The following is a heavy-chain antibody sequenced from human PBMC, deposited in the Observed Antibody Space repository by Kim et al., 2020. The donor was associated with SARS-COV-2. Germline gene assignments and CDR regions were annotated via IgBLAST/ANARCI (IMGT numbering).Heavy chain of an antibody. V-gene: IGHV3-21*01. CDR1: GFTFSSYS. CDR2: ISSSSSYI. D-gene: IGHD2-2*01. Sequence: GGSLRLSCAASGFTFSSYSMNWVRQAPGKGLEWVSSISSSSSYIYYADSVKGRFTISRDNAKNSLYLQMNSLRAEDTAVYYCARVVVPAAKVYYMDVWGKGTTVTVSS. CDR3: ARVVVPAAKVYYMDV. J-gene: IGHJ6*03.